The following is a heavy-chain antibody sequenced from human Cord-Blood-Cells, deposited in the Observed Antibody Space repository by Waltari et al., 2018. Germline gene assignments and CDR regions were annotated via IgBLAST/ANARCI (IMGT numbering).Heavy chain of an antibody. CDR3: ARSTRFGGSGSYYNAFDI. CDR1: GGTFSSYA. Sequence: QVQLVQSGAEVKKPGSSVKVSCKASGGTFSSYAISWVRQAPGQGLEWMGGIIPILGIANYAQKFQGRVTITADESTSTAYMELGSLRSEDTAVYYCARSTRFGGSGSYYNAFDIWGQGTMVTVSS. D-gene: IGHD3-10*01. J-gene: IGHJ3*02. CDR2: IIPILGIA. V-gene: IGHV1-69*04.